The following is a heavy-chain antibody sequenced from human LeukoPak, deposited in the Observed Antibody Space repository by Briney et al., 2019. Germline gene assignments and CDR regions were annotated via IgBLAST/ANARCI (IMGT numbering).Heavy chain of an antibody. CDR1: GFTFNNYG. V-gene: IGHV3-30*02. D-gene: IGHD3-10*01. CDR3: AKVHGFYYILQH. Sequence: GGSLRLSCAASGFTFNNYGMHWVRQAAGKGREWVAFIRYDGSKDYYADSVKGRFTISRDNSKNTLYLQMSSLRPDDTAVYYCAKVHGFYYILQHWGQGTLVTVST. CDR2: IRYDGSKD. J-gene: IGHJ1*01.